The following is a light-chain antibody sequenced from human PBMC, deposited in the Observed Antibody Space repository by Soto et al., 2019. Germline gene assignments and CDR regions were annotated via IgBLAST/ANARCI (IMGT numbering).Light chain of an antibody. CDR3: GTWDSSLSALV. CDR1: NSNIGNNY. V-gene: IGLV1-51*01. Sequence: QSVLTQPPSVSAAPGQKVTISCSGSNSNIGNNYVFWYQQFPGTAPKLLIYDNNERPSGIPDRFSGSKSGTSATLGITGLQTGDEADYYCGTWDSSLSALVFGGGTKLTVL. CDR2: DNN. J-gene: IGLJ2*01.